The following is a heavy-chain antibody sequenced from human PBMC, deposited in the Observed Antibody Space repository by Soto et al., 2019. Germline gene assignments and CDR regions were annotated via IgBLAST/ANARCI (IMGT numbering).Heavy chain of an antibody. D-gene: IGHD2-2*01. V-gene: IGHV4-59*01. CDR3: ARVPIVVVPAATPRYYGMDV. Sequence: QVQLQESGPGLVKPSETLSLTCTVSGGSISSYYWSWIRQPPGKGLEWIGYIYYSGSTNYNPSLKSRVTISVDTSKNQFSLKLSSVTAADTAVYYCARVPIVVVPAATPRYYGMDVWGQGTTVTVSS. CDR1: GGSISSYY. J-gene: IGHJ6*02. CDR2: IYYSGST.